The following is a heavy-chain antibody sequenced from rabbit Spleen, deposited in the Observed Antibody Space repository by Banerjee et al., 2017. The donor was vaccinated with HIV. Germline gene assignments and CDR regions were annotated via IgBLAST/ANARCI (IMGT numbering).Heavy chain of an antibody. CDR2: INTATGKA. V-gene: IGHV1S45*01. CDR3: ARDSGSSFSSYGMDL. CDR1: GFSFSDRDV. Sequence: EQLVESGGGLVKPEGSLTLTCKASGFSFSDRDVMCWVRQAPGKGLEWIGCINTATGKAVYASWAKGRFTISKTSSTTVTLQMTSLTAADTATYFCARDSGSSFSSYGMDLWGPGTLVTVS. D-gene: IGHD8-1*01. J-gene: IGHJ6*01.